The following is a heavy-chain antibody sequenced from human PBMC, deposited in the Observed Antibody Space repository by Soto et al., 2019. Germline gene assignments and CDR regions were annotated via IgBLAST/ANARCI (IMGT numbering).Heavy chain of an antibody. CDR3: ARVPVWIRGQQLMIFDY. CDR2: ISSSSSYI. CDR1: GFTSSSYS. V-gene: IGHV3-21*01. Sequence: GGSLRLSCAASGFTSSSYSMNWVRQAPGKGLEWVSSISSSSSYIYYAESVKGRFTISRDNAKNSLYLQMNSLRAEDTAVYYCARVPVWIRGQQLMIFDYWGQGTLVTVSS. D-gene: IGHD6-13*01. J-gene: IGHJ4*02.